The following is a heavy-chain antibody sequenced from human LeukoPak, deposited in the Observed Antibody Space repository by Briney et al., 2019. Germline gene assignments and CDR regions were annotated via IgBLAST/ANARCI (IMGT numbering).Heavy chain of an antibody. CDR2: ISSSTSYI. V-gene: IGHV3-21*01. Sequence: GGSLRLSCAASGFTFSSYSMNWIRQAPGKGLEWVSSISSSTSYIYYADSVKGRFTISKDNAKNSLYLQMNSLRAEDTAVYYCARAGGSTVPHSDYWGQGTLVTVSS. CDR3: ARAGGSTVPHSDY. CDR1: GFTFSSYS. D-gene: IGHD4-17*01. J-gene: IGHJ4*02.